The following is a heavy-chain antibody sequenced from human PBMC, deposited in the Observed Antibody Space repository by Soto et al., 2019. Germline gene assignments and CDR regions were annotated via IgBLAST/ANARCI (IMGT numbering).Heavy chain of an antibody. D-gene: IGHD7-27*01. CDR2: IYYSGST. J-gene: IGHJ4*02. CDR3: AKNWNWGSLVH. CDR1: GDSISSYY. V-gene: IGHV4-59*08. Sequence: SETLSLTCTVSGDSISSYYWSWIRQPPGKGLEWIGYIYYSGSTNYNPSLKSRVTIFIDTPKNQFSLKLSSVTAADTAVYYCAKNWNWGSLVHWGQGTLVTVSS.